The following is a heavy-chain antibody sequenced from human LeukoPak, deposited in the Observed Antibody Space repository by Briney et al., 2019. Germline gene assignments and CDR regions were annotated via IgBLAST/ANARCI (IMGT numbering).Heavy chain of an antibody. CDR3: ARDRRGPLDY. CDR1: GYTFTDYY. Sequence: GASVKVSCKASGYTFTDYYMHWVRQAPGQGLEWMGWIDPKRGGTNYAQKFQGRVTMTRDTSISTVYMELSRLRSDDTAVLYCARDRRGPLDYWGQGTLVTVSS. CDR2: IDPKRGGT. D-gene: IGHD5-12*01. J-gene: IGHJ4*02. V-gene: IGHV1-2*02.